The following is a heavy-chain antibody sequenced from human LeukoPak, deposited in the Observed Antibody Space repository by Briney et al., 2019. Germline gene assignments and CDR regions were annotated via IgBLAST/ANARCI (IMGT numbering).Heavy chain of an antibody. V-gene: IGHV4-4*02. Sequence: PSGTLSLTCAVSGGSISSSNWWSWVRQPPGKGLEWIGEIYHSGSTNYNPSLKSRVTISVDKSKNQFSLKLSSVTAADTAVYYCARGLRGYSYGYGRLLDYWGQGTLVTVSS. D-gene: IGHD5-18*01. CDR2: IYHSGST. CDR3: ARGLRGYSYGYGRLLDY. J-gene: IGHJ4*02. CDR1: GGSISSSNW.